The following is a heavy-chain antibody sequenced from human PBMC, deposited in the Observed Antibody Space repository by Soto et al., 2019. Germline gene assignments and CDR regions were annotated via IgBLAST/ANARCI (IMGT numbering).Heavy chain of an antibody. D-gene: IGHD3-22*01. CDR3: AKTYYYDSSGYPPDY. CDR1: GFTFSSYG. J-gene: IGHJ4*02. Sequence: GGSLRLSCAASGFTFSSYGMHWVRQAPGKGLEWVAVISYDGSNKYYADSVKGRFTISRDNSKNTLYLQMNSLRAEDTAVYYCAKTYYYDSSGYPPDYWGQGTLVTVSS. V-gene: IGHV3-30*18. CDR2: ISYDGSNK.